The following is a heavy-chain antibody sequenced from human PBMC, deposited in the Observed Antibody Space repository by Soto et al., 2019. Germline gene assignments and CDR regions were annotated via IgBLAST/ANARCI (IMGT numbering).Heavy chain of an antibody. CDR3: VRGEGGWETY. CDR2: INSDGSST. CDR1: GFTLSSYW. Sequence: GGSLRLSCAASGFTLSSYWMHWVRQAPGKGLVWVSRINSDGSSTTYADSVKGRFTISRDNAKNTLYLQMNSLRAEDTAVYYCVRGEGGWETYWGQGTLVTVSS. D-gene: IGHD6-19*01. V-gene: IGHV3-74*01. J-gene: IGHJ4*02.